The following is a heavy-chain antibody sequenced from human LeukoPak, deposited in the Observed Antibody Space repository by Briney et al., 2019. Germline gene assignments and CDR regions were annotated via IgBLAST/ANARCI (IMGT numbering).Heavy chain of an antibody. CDR3: ARGTDYSDY. CDR2: ISTSSTHI. J-gene: IGHJ4*02. Sequence: GGSLRLSCAASGFTFSSYSMNWVRQAPGKGLEWVSYISTSSTHIYYADSVKGRFTISRDSAKNSLYLQMNSLRAEDTAVYYCARGTDYSDYWGQGTLVTVSS. D-gene: IGHD3/OR15-3a*01. V-gene: IGHV3-21*01. CDR1: GFTFSSYS.